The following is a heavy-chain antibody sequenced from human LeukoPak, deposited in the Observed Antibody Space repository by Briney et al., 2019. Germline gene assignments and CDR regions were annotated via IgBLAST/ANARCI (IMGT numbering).Heavy chain of an antibody. D-gene: IGHD3-3*01. V-gene: IGHV4-59*01. J-gene: IGHJ4*02. Sequence: SETLSLTCTVSGGSISSYYWSWIRQPPGKGLEWIGYIYYSGSTNYNPSLKSRVTISVDTSKNQFSLKLSSVTAADTAVYYCARSHYDFWSGSDYWGQGTLVTVSS. CDR1: GGSISSYY. CDR2: IYYSGST. CDR3: ARSHYDFWSGSDY.